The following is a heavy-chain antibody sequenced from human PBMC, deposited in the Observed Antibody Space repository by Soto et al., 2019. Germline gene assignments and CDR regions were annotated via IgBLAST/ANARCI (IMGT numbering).Heavy chain of an antibody. V-gene: IGHV4-59*01. Sequence: SETLSLTCTVSGGSISSYYWSWIRQPPGKGLEWIGYIYYSGSTNYNPSLKSRVTISVDTSKNQFSLKLSSVTAADTAVYYCARDPHSEGWFDPWGQGTLVTVSS. J-gene: IGHJ5*02. CDR2: IYYSGST. CDR3: ARDPHSEGWFDP. CDR1: GGSISSYY.